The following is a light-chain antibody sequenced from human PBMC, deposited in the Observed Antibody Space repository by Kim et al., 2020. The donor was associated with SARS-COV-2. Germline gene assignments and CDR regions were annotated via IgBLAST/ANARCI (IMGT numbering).Light chain of an antibody. V-gene: IGKV1-6*01. CDR2: AAS. CDR1: QGIRSE. CDR3: LQDYNYPYT. J-gene: IGKJ2*01. Sequence: ASVGDRVTITCRASQGIRSELGWYQQKPGEAPKLLIYAASSLQSGVPTRFSGSGSGTDFTLTINSLQPEDFATYYCLQDYNYPYTFGQGTKLEI.